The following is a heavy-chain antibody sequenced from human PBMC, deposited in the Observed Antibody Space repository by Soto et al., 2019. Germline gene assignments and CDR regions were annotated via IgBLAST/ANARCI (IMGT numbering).Heavy chain of an antibody. CDR3: VRDYYDTSGYPNSFDM. J-gene: IGHJ3*02. CDR2: IGSRTSDI. D-gene: IGHD3-9*01. V-gene: IGHV3-21*01. Sequence: PGVALRLSCAASGFTLSRHTMNWVRQAPGKGLEWVSFIGSRTSDIYYADSVKCRFTISRDNAKNSLYLDLTRLRAEDTAVYFCVRDYYDTSGYPNSFDMWGQGTTVTVSS. CDR1: GFTLSRHT.